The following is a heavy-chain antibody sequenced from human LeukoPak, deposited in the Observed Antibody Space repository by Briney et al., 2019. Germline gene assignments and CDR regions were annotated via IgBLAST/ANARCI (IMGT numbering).Heavy chain of an antibody. CDR1: GGSISSSSYY. V-gene: IGHV4-39*01. CDR2: ISYSGST. D-gene: IGHD6-19*01. CDR3: ARHSSGWYFPDY. Sequence: SETLSLTCTVSGGSISSSSYYWGWLRQPPGKGLEWIGCISYSGSTYYNPSLKSRVTISVDTSKNQFSLKLSSVTAADTAVYYCARHSSGWYFPDYWGQGTLVTVSS. J-gene: IGHJ4*02.